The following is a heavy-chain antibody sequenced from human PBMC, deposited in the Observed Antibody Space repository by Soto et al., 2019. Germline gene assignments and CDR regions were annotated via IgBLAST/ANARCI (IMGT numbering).Heavy chain of an antibody. V-gene: IGHV3-21*01. Sequence: LRLSCAASGFTFSPFTLNWVRQAPVKGLEWVSSISTSGDSTYYEDSVRGRFTISRDDARASLFLQMDSLRADDTAMYYCTRDGVPLWGQGTMVTVSS. CDR1: GFTFSPFT. D-gene: IGHD3-3*01. CDR2: ISTSGDST. J-gene: IGHJ3*01. CDR3: TRDGVPL.